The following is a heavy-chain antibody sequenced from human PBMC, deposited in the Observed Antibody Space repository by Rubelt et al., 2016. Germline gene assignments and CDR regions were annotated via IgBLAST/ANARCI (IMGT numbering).Heavy chain of an antibody. Sequence: GASVKVSCKASGYTFTGYYMHWVRQAPGQGLEWMGWINPNSGGTSYAQKFQGRVTMTRDTSTSTVYMELSSLRSEDTAVYYCARDVRIAARRPPLGYWGQGTLVTVSS. J-gene: IGHJ4*02. CDR3: ARDVRIAARRPPLGY. CDR1: GYTFTGYY. D-gene: IGHD6-6*01. CDR2: INPNSGGT. V-gene: IGHV1-2*02.